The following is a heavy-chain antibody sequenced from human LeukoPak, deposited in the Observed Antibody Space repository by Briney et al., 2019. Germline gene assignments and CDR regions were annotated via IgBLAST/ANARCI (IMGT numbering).Heavy chain of an antibody. CDR1: GYTFTSYY. CDR3: ARDTGGTMVRGVKYYYYYYYMDV. V-gene: IGHV1-46*01. CDR2: INPSGGST. D-gene: IGHD3-10*01. Sequence: GASVKVSCKASGYTFTSYYMHWVRQAPGQGLEWMGIINPSGGSTSYAQKFQGRVTMTRDTSTSTVYMELSSLRSEDTAVYYCARDTGGTMVRGVKYYYYYYYMDVWGQGTTVTISS. J-gene: IGHJ6*03.